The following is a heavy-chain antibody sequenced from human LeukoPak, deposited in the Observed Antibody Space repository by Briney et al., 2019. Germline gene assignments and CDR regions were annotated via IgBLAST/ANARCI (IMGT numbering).Heavy chain of an antibody. V-gene: IGHV3-23*01. CDR1: GFSFTNYA. CDR2: LRGDGET. D-gene: IGHD1-1*01. Sequence: GGSLRLSCAASGFSFTNYAMSWVRQAPARGPEWVSSLRGDGETFYADSVKGRFTLSRDDSRNTVYLQLNNLRVEDTAIYYCARASWVSNADEVWWGQGTQVTVSP. CDR3: ARASWVSNADEVW. J-gene: IGHJ4*02.